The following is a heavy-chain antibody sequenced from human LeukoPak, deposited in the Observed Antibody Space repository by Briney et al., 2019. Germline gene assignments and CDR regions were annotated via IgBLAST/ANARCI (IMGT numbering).Heavy chain of an antibody. D-gene: IGHD6-19*01. J-gene: IGHJ3*02. CDR2: ISYDGSNK. CDR3: AREPGRIAVAGTPAFDI. Sequence: GGSLRLSCAASGFTFSSYAMHWVRQAPGKGLEWVAVISYDGSNKYYADSVKGRFTISRDNSKNTLYLQMNSRRAEDTAVYYCAREPGRIAVAGTPAFDIWGQGTMVTVSS. CDR1: GFTFSSYA. V-gene: IGHV3-30-3*01.